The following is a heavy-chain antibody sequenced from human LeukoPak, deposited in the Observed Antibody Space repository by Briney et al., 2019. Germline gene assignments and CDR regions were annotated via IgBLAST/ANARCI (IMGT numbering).Heavy chain of an antibody. V-gene: IGHV4-59*01. Sequence: PSETLSLTCTVSGGSMSSYYWSWIRQPLGKGLEWVGNIYYSGSTNYNPSLKSRVTISVDTSKNQFSLKLSSVTAADTAVYYCARDKSYGMDVWGQGTTVTVSS. J-gene: IGHJ6*02. CDR2: IYYSGST. CDR1: GGSMSSYY. CDR3: ARDKSYGMDV.